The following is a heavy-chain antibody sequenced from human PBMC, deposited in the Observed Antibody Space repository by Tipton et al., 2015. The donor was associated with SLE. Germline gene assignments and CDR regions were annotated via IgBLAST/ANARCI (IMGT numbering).Heavy chain of an antibody. J-gene: IGHJ5*02. Sequence: SLRLSCAASGFNFNTYWIHWVRQSPGKGPVWVSRVNGDGTSTNYADSVKGRFTISRDNAKNTLYLQMNTLTAEDTAVYYCARTLSGYSPQTWGQGTLVTVSS. CDR3: ARTLSGYSPQT. D-gene: IGHD5-12*01. V-gene: IGHV3-74*01. CDR1: GFNFNTYW. CDR2: VNGDGTST.